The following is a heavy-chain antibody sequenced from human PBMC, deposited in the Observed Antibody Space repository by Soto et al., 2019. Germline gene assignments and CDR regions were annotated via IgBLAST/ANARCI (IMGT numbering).Heavy chain of an antibody. D-gene: IGHD2-2*02. CDR2: IKQDGSEK. CDR1: GFTFSSYW. CDR3: ARGIRGQKYCSSTSCFTGYYYYMDV. V-gene: IGHV3-7*01. J-gene: IGHJ6*03. Sequence: GGSLRLSCAASGFTFSSYWMSWVRQAPGKGLEWVANIKQDGSEKYYVDSVKGRFTISRDNAKNSLYLQMNSLRAEDTAVYYCARGIRGQKYCSSTSCFTGYYYYMDVWGKGTTVTVSS.